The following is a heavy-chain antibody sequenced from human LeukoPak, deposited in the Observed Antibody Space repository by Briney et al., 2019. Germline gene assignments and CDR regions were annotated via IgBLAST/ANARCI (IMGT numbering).Heavy chain of an antibody. CDR2: IYYSGGT. Sequence: SETLSLTCTVSGGPISNYYWSWIRQPPGKGLEWIAYIYYSGGTNYNPSLKSRVTISVDTSKNQFSLRLSSVTAADTAVYYCAGGGGAKDYFDYWGQGTLVTVSS. D-gene: IGHD1-26*01. CDR1: GGPISNYY. V-gene: IGHV4-59*01. CDR3: AGGGGAKDYFDY. J-gene: IGHJ4*02.